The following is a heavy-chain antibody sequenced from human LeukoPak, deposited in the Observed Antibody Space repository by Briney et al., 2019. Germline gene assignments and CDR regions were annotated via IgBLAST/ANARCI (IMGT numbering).Heavy chain of an antibody. CDR3: VRAMNDYGDFVDVFDV. V-gene: IGHV1-18*01. CDR1: GYTFTSYY. J-gene: IGHJ3*01. CDR2: VSTYNGNT. D-gene: IGHD4-17*01. Sequence: ASVKVSCKASGYTFTSYYINWVRQAPGQGLEWMGWVSTYNGNTNYAQKFQGRVTMATDTSTSTTYLDLRSLKSDDTAVYYCVRAMNDYGDFVDVFDVWAKGRWSPSVQ.